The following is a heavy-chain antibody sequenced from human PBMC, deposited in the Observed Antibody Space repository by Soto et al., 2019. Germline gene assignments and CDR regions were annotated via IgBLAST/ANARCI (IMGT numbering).Heavy chain of an antibody. CDR2: IYHSGST. CDR1: GGSISSGGYS. Sequence: QLQLQESGSGLVKPSQTLSLTCAVSGGSISSGGYSWSWIRQPPGKGLEWIGYIYHSGSTYYNPSLKSRVTISVDRSKNQFSLKLSSVTAADTAVYYCTRTLDFPYNWFDPWGQGTLVTVSS. D-gene: IGHD3-9*01. J-gene: IGHJ5*02. V-gene: IGHV4-30-2*01. CDR3: TRTLDFPYNWFDP.